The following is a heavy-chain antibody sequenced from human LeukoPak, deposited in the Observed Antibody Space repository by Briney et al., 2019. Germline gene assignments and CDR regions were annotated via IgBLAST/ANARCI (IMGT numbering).Heavy chain of an antibody. CDR2: IKSDGRTT. J-gene: IGHJ4*02. CDR3: ARDTSSYFDY. V-gene: IGHV3-74*01. D-gene: IGHD3-22*01. CDR1: GFAFSSNW. Sequence: PGRSLRLSCAAAGFAFSSNWMQWVRPPPRKGLGLVAGIKSDGRTTNYADSVKGRFTISRDNAKNTLFLQMDSLRAEDTAVYFCARDTSSYFDYWGQGTLVTVSS.